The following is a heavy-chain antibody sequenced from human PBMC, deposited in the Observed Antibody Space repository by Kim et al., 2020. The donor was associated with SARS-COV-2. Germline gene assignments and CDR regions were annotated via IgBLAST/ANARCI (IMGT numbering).Heavy chain of an antibody. D-gene: IGHD5-18*01. CDR1: GYSFTSYW. Sequence: GESLKISCKGSGYSFTSYWISWVRQMPGKGLEWMGRIDPSDSYTNYSPSFQGHVTISADKSISTAYLQWSSLKASDTAMYYCARSHTAMIYYYGMDVWGQGTTVTVSS. J-gene: IGHJ6*02. V-gene: IGHV5-10-1*01. CDR2: IDPSDSYT. CDR3: ARSHTAMIYYYGMDV.